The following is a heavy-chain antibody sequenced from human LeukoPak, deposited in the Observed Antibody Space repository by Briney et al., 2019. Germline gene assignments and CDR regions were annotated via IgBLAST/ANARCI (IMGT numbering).Heavy chain of an antibody. Sequence: SETLSLTCAVPGGSIGGYYWSWIRQTPGKGLEWMGFIYKTGSTRYNPSLESRATMSVDTSKNQFSLKLTSVTAADTAMYYCAKSGLYYYGSGSYSYFDSWGQGTLLTVSS. V-gene: IGHV4-59*01. J-gene: IGHJ4*02. D-gene: IGHD3-10*01. CDR3: AKSGLYYYGSGSYSYFDS. CDR2: IYKTGST. CDR1: GGSIGGYY.